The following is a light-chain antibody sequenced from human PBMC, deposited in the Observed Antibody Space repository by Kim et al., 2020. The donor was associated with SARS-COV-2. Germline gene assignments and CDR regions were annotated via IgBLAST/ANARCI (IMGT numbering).Light chain of an antibody. Sequence: ESAARHCVTSQSVGRDYLARYQQNPGQTPGLLVYRASIKTTGVPDRFGGSGSETDFTFTISRLEPEDFAVDYCQQYGSTPFMYSFRRDTNLEI. CDR3: QQYGSTPFMYS. CDR1: QSVGRDY. V-gene: IGKV3-20*01. CDR2: RAS. J-gene: IGKJ2*03.